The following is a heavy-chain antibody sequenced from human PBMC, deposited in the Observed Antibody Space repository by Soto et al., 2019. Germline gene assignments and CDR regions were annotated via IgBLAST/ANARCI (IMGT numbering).Heavy chain of an antibody. V-gene: IGHV3-23*01. Sequence: PGGSLRLSCAVSGFTFSTFAMSRVRQARGKGLEWVSAISGSGGNTYYADSVKGRFTISRDNSKNTLYLQMNSLRVEDTAIYYCARDFTGSGKYFQHWGQGTLVTVSS. D-gene: IGHD3-9*01. J-gene: IGHJ1*01. CDR1: GFTFSTFA. CDR2: ISGSGGNT. CDR3: ARDFTGSGKYFQH.